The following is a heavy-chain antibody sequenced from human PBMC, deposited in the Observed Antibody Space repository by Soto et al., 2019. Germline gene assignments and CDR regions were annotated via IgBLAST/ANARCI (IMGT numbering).Heavy chain of an antibody. CDR2: IWYDGSNK. CDR3: ARDMIGRFRDIGMDV. CDR1: GFTFSSYG. V-gene: IGHV3-33*01. D-gene: IGHD3-22*01. Sequence: GGSLRLSCAASGFTFSSYGMHWVRQAPGKGLEWVAVIWYDGSNKYYADSVKGRFTISRDNSKNTLYLQMNSLRAEDTAVHYCARDMIGRFRDIGMDVWGQGTTVTVSS. J-gene: IGHJ6*02.